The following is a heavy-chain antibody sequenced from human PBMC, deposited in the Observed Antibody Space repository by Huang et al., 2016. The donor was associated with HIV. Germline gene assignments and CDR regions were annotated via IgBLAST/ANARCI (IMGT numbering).Heavy chain of an antibody. Sequence: QVQLQQWGAELLKPSETLSVTCAVSGGSFSCHYWTWIRHPQGRGMEWIGESSARGSTTYTPSRTYRVTISGDTSQRQFSLKLNSVTAADTAIYYCARMFKYDSGGYWGNDAFDIWGQGTMVTVSS. D-gene: IGHD3-22*01. CDR3: ARMFKYDSGGYWGNDAFDI. CDR2: SSARGST. V-gene: IGHV4-34*02. J-gene: IGHJ3*02. CDR1: GGSFSCHY.